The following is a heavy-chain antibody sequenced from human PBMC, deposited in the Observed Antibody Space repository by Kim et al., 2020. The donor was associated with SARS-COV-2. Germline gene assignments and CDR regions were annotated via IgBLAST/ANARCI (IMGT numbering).Heavy chain of an antibody. D-gene: IGHD6-25*01. Sequence: GGSLRLSCAASGFIFSDYSMHWVRQTPGKGLEYVSAISHDGRSTYYADSVKGRFIISRDNSKKMLYLQMGSLRVEDMAVYYCAKEVGGTGFNWFDPWGQGTLVIVSS. CDR1: GFIFSDYS. J-gene: IGHJ5*02. CDR3: AKEVGGTGFNWFDP. V-gene: IGHV3-64*02. CDR2: ISHDGRST.